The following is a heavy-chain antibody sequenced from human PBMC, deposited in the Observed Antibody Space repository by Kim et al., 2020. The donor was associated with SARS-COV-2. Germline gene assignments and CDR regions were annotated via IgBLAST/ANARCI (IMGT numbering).Heavy chain of an antibody. J-gene: IGHJ6*02. CDR3: ARQTTQQQLALRYYYGMDV. D-gene: IGHD6-13*01. CDR1: GGSISSSSYY. V-gene: IGHV4-39*01. Sequence: SETLSLTCTVSGGSISSSSYYWGWIRQPPGKGLEWIGSIYYSGSTYYNPSLKSRVTISVDTSKNQFSLKLSSVTAADTAVYYCARQTTQQQLALRYYYGMDVWGQGTTVTVSS. CDR2: IYYSGST.